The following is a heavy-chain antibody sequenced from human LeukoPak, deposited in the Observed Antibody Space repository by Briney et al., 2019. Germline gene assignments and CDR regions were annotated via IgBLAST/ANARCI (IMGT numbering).Heavy chain of an antibody. V-gene: IGHV5-51*01. CDR1: GYSFTSYW. CDR3: ARHGDYSSTRGNWCDP. Sequence: GESLQISCKGSGYSFTSYWIGWVRQMPGKGLEWMGIIYPGDSDTRYSPSFQGQVTISADKSISTAYLQWSGLKASDTAMYYCARHGDYSSTRGNWCDPWGQGTLVTVSS. D-gene: IGHD4-17*01. J-gene: IGHJ5*02. CDR2: IYPGDSDT.